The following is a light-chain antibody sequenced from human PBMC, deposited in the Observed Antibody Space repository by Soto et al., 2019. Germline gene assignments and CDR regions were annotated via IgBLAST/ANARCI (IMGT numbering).Light chain of an antibody. CDR3: QQYNTWTWT. CDR2: GAS. J-gene: IGKJ1*01. V-gene: IGKV3-15*01. Sequence: EIVMTQSPATLSMSPGERATLSCRASQSVGTNVAWFQQKPGQPPRLLMYGASTWATGIPVRFSGSGSGTDFTLTISSLQSEDFAIYYCQQYNTWTWTVGQGTKVDIK. CDR1: QSVGTN.